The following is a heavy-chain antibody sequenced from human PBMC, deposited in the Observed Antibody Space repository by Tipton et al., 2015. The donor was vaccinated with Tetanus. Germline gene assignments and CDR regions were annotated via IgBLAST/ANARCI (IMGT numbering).Heavy chain of an antibody. J-gene: IGHJ4*02. CDR2: IYPGDSDT. V-gene: IGHV5-51*01. Sequence: VQLVQSGGEVKKPGESLKISCKGSGYIFNNYWIGWVRQKPGKGLEWMGIIYPGDSDTRHSPSFQGQVTISVDKSINTAYLQWSSLKASDTSMFYCARAHCTDGVCNFDFWGQGALVTVAS. CDR1: GYIFNNYW. D-gene: IGHD2-8*01. CDR3: ARAHCTDGVCNFDF.